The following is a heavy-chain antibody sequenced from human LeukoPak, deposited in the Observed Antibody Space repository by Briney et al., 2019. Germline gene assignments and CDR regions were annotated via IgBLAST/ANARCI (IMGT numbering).Heavy chain of an antibody. Sequence: GGSLRLSCAASGFTFNNYWMSWVRQAPGKGLEWVANIKQDGSEKYYVDSVKGRFTISRDNSKKTLYLQMNSLRAEDTAVYYCTRGLMGAHTSYFDYWGQGTLVTVSS. V-gene: IGHV3-7*01. CDR1: GFTFNNYW. D-gene: IGHD2-8*01. CDR2: IKQDGSEK. CDR3: TRGLMGAHTSYFDY. J-gene: IGHJ4*02.